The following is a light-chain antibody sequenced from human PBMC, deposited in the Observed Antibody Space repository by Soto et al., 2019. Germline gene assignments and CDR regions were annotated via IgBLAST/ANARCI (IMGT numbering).Light chain of an antibody. CDR2: GAS. CDR3: QQYNNWPRT. V-gene: IGKV3-15*01. J-gene: IGKJ1*01. Sequence: EIVMTQSPATLSVSPGERGTISCRASQSVSSSLAWFQQRPGQAPRLLIYGASTRATGIPARFSGSGSGTELTLTISSPQSEDFAVYYCQQYNNWPRTFGQGTKVEIK. CDR1: QSVSSS.